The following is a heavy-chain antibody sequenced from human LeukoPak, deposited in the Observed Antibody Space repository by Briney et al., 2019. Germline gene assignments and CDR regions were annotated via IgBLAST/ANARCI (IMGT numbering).Heavy chain of an antibody. Sequence: PGGSLRLSCAASGFTFNRYGMHWVRQAPGKGLEWVAVISFDGKVSYYADSVKGRFTISRDNAKNSLYLQMNSLRVEDTAVYYCARVNLDSGSYYKGPFDYWGQGTLVTVSS. D-gene: IGHD3-10*01. CDR3: ARVNLDSGSYYKGPFDY. CDR2: ISFDGKVS. CDR1: GFTFNRYG. J-gene: IGHJ4*02. V-gene: IGHV3-30*03.